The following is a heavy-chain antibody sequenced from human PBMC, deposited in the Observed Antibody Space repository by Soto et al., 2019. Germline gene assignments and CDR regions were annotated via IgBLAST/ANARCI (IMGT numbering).Heavy chain of an antibody. J-gene: IGHJ6*03. D-gene: IGHD3-9*01. Sequence: ASVTVSCQASGYTFTSYGISWVRQAPGQGLEWMGWISAYNGNTNYAQKLQGRVTMTTDTSTSTAYMELRSLRSDDTAVYYCARARYFDWLLLNYYYMDVWGKGTTVTVSS. CDR3: ARARYFDWLLLNYYYMDV. CDR1: GYTFTSYG. CDR2: ISAYNGNT. V-gene: IGHV1-18*01.